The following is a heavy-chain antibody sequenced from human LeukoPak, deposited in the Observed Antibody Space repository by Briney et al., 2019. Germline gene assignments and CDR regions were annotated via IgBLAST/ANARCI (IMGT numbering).Heavy chain of an antibody. CDR2: ISYDGSNK. CDR1: GFTFSSYW. CDR3: AKDLESGYDFNYYYGMDV. J-gene: IGHJ6*02. V-gene: IGHV3-30*18. D-gene: IGHD5-12*01. Sequence: GGSLRLSCAASGFTFSSYWIHWVRQAPGKGLEWVAVISYDGSNKYYADSVKGRFTISRDNSKNTLYLQMNSLRAEDTAVYYCAKDLESGYDFNYYYGMDVWGQGTTVTVSS.